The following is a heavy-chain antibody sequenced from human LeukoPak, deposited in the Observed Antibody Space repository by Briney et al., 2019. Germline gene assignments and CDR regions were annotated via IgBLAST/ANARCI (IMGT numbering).Heavy chain of an antibody. D-gene: IGHD6-13*01. V-gene: IGHV3-23*01. CDR3: AKPQYDSSWYHFDY. CDR1: GFTFSTYA. CDR2: ISGNGVST. J-gene: IGHJ4*02. Sequence: GGSLRLSCAASGFTFSTYAMSWVRQAPGKGLEWVSTISGNGVSTYYANSLKGRFTISRDNSKNTLWLQMNSVRAEDTALYSCAKPQYDSSWYHFDYWGQGTLVTVSS.